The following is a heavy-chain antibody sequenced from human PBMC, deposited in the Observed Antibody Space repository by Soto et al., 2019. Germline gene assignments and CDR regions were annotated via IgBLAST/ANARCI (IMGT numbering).Heavy chain of an antibody. CDR2: ISYDGSNK. Sequence: GGSLRLSCAASGFTFSSYAIHWVRQAPGKGLEWVAVISYDGSNKYYADSVKGRFTISRDNSKNTLYLQMNGLRAEDTAVYYCARSPTVANLFDYWGQGTLVTVSS. CDR1: GFTFSSYA. J-gene: IGHJ4*02. CDR3: ARSPTVANLFDY. V-gene: IGHV3-30-3*01. D-gene: IGHD4-17*01.